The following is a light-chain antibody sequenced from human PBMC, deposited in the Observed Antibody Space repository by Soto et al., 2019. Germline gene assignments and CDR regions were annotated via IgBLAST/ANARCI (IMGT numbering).Light chain of an antibody. Sequence: EIVLTQSPGTVSLSPGERATLSCRASQSVSSSQLAWYQQKAAQAPRLLIYGTSTRATGIPARFSGSGSGTDFTLTISSLQFEDFAVYYCQQYNNWPRTFGQGTKVDI. CDR3: QQYNNWPRT. V-gene: IGKV3-15*01. J-gene: IGKJ1*01. CDR2: GTS. CDR1: QSVSSS.